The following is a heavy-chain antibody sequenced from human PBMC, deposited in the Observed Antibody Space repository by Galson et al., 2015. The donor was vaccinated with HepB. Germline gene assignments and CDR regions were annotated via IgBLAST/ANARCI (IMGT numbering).Heavy chain of an antibody. CDR2: ISAYNGNT. J-gene: IGHJ3*02. Sequence: SVKVSCKASGYTFTSYGISWVRQAPGQGLEWMGWISAYNGNTNYAQKLQGRVTMTTDTSTSTAYMELRSLRSDDTAVYYCARGLAGGYYDSRARPPDAFDIWGQGTMVTVSS. V-gene: IGHV1-18*01. CDR3: ARGLAGGYYDSRARPPDAFDI. CDR1: GYTFTSYG. D-gene: IGHD3-22*01.